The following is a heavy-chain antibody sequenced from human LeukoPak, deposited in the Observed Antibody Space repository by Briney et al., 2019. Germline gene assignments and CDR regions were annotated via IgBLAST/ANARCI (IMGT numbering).Heavy chain of an antibody. J-gene: IGHJ4*02. Sequence: GGSLRLSCVASGFMFNKYGMSWVRQAPGKGLKWVSVISGGGGRTYYGDSVKGRFTISRDNSKNTVYLQMNSLRAEDTAVYYCAKDVRDIVVLIDTYMYWGQGTLVTVSS. CDR3: AKDVRDIVVLIDTYMY. V-gene: IGHV3-23*01. CDR1: GFMFNKYG. CDR2: ISGGGGRT. D-gene: IGHD2-21*01.